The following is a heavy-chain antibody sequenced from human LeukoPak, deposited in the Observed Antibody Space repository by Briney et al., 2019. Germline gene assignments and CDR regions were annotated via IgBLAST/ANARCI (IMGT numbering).Heavy chain of an antibody. Sequence: PGGSLRLSCAASGFTFSSYAMHWVRQAPGKGLEGVAVISYDGSNKYYADSVKGRFTISRDNSKNTLYLQMNSLRAEDTAVYFCARGGGAYSSSWSSNYGMDVWGQGTTVTVSS. D-gene: IGHD6-13*01. J-gene: IGHJ6*02. CDR1: GFTFSSYA. CDR2: ISYDGSNK. CDR3: ARGGGAYSSSWSSNYGMDV. V-gene: IGHV3-30*04.